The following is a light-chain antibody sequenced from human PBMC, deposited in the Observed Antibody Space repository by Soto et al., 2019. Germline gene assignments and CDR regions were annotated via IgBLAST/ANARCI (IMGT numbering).Light chain of an antibody. CDR2: GAS. J-gene: IGKJ1*01. CDR3: QQYVSSSRT. CDR1: QSVSSY. V-gene: IGKV3-20*01. Sequence: EIVLTQSPGTLSLSPGERATLSCRASQSVSSYLAWYQQKHGQAPRLLIYGASSRATGIPDRFSGSGSGTDFTLTISRLEPEDFAVYYCQQYVSSSRTFGQGTKVEIK.